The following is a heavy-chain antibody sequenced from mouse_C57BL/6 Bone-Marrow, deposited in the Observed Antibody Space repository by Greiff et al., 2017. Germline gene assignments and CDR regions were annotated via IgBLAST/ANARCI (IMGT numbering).Heavy chain of an antibody. CDR1: GYTFTSYG. V-gene: IGHV1-81*01. CDR2: IDPRSGNT. J-gene: IGHJ4*01. CDR3: ARPSTVVTNYYAMDY. D-gene: IGHD1-1*01. Sequence: QVQLQQSGAELARPGASVKLSCKASGYTFTSYGISWVKQRTGQGLEWIGEIDPRSGNTYYNEKFKGKATLTADKSSSTAYMELRSLTSEDSAVYFCARPSTVVTNYYAMDYWGQGTSVTVSS.